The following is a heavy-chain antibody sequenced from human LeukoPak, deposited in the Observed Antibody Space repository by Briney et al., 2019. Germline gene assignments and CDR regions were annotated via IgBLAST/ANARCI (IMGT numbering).Heavy chain of an antibody. CDR1: GGTFSSYA. Sequence: GSSVKVSCKASGGTFSSYAISWVRQAPGQRLEWMGGIIPIFGTANYAQKFQGRVTITTDESTSTAYMELSSLRSEDTAVYYCAREQQLVPIFDYWGQGTLVTVSS. J-gene: IGHJ4*02. D-gene: IGHD6-13*01. CDR2: IIPIFGTA. V-gene: IGHV1-69*05. CDR3: AREQQLVPIFDY.